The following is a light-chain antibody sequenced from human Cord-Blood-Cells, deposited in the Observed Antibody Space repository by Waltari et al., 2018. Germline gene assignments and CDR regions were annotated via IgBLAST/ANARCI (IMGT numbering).Light chain of an antibody. Sequence: DIVMTQSPDSLAVFLGERATINCKYSQSVLYSSNNKNYLAWYQQKPGQPPKLLIYWASTRESGVPDRFSGSGSGTDFTLTISSLQAEDVAVYYCQQYYSTPTFGPGTKVDIK. CDR2: WAS. CDR3: QQYYSTPT. J-gene: IGKJ3*01. CDR1: QSVLYSSNNKNY. V-gene: IGKV4-1*01.